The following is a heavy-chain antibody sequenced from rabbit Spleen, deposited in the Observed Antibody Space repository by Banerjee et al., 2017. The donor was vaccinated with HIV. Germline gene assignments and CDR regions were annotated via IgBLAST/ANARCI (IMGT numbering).Heavy chain of an antibody. CDR2: IYAGSSGSP. J-gene: IGHJ6*01. CDR3: ARDTASSFSSYGMDL. CDR1: GFSFSSGYD. Sequence: QQLVESGGGLVKPGASLTLTCTASGFSFSSGYDACWVRQAPGKGLEWIACIYAGSSGSPYYASWAKGRFTSAKPSSATVTLQMTRLSAADTATYFCARDTASSFSSYGMDLWGPGTLVTVS. V-gene: IGHV1S40*01. D-gene: IGHD8-1*01.